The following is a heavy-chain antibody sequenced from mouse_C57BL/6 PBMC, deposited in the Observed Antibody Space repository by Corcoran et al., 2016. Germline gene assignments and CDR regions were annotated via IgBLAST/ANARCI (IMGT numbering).Heavy chain of an antibody. D-gene: IGHD3-2*02. Sequence: EVQLQQSGPELVKPGASVKIPCKASGFTFTDYNMDWVKQSHGKSLEWIGDINPNNGGTIYNQKFKGKATLTVDKSSSTAYMELRSLTSEDTAVYYCARHSSGLPLAYWGQGTLVTVSA. V-gene: IGHV1-18*01. J-gene: IGHJ3*01. CDR2: INPNNGGT. CDR1: GFTFTDYN. CDR3: ARHSSGLPLAY.